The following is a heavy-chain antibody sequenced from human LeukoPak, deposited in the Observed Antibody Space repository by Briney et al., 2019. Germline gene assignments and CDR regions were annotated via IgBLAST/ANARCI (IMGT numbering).Heavy chain of an antibody. D-gene: IGHD3-22*01. CDR2: FDPEDGET. Sequence: ASVKVSCKASGYTFADYYMHWVRQAPGQGLEWMGGFDPEDGETIYAQKFQGRVTMTEDTSTDTAYMELSSLRSEDTAVYYCATARSYYDSSGPTRDVYYFDYWGQGTLVTVSS. CDR1: GYTFADYY. V-gene: IGHV1-24*01. J-gene: IGHJ4*02. CDR3: ATARSYYDSSGPTRDVYYFDY.